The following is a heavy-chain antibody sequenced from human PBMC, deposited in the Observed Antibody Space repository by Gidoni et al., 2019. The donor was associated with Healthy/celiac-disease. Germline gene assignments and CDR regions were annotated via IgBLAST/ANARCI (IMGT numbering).Heavy chain of an antibody. V-gene: IGHV4-4*07. D-gene: IGHD3-22*01. Sequence: QVQLQESGPGLVKPSETLSLTCTVSGGSISSYYWSWIRQPAGKGLEWIGRIYTSGSTNYNPSLKSRVTMSVDTSKNQFSLKLSSVTAADTAVYYCARVYYDSSGYYSLNWFDPWGQGTLVTVSS. J-gene: IGHJ5*02. CDR3: ARVYYDSSGYYSLNWFDP. CDR2: IYTSGST. CDR1: GGSISSYY.